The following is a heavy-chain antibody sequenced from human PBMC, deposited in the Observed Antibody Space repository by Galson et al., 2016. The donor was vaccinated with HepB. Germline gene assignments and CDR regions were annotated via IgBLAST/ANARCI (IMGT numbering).Heavy chain of an antibody. V-gene: IGHV3-11*06. CDR2: ISSTSTHT. CDR3: ARDREVPSWSVFSFDFSYYGMDV. Sequence: SLRLSCAASGFSFSNYYMTWIRKAPGKGLEWISYISSTSTHTNYADSVKGRFTISRDNVKNSLYLQMNSLRAEDTAVYYCARDREVPSWSVFSFDFSYYGMDVWGQGTTVTVSS. J-gene: IGHJ6*02. D-gene: IGHD3-3*01. CDR1: GFSFSNYY.